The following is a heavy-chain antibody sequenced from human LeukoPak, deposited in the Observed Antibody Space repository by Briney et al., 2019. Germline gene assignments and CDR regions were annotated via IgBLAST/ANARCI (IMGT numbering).Heavy chain of an antibody. Sequence: ASVKVSCKASGGTFSSYAISWVRQAPGQGLEWMGRIIPILGIANYAQKFQGRVTITADKSTSTAYMELSSLRSEDTAVYYCARDLSFPSYYGSGSYGDWGQGTLVTVSS. D-gene: IGHD3-10*01. CDR1: GGTFSSYA. CDR3: ARDLSFPSYYGSGSYGD. J-gene: IGHJ4*02. CDR2: IIPILGIA. V-gene: IGHV1-69*04.